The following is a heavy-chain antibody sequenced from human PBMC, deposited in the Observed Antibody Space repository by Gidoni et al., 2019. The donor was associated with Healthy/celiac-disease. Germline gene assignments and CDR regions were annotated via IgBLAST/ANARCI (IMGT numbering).Heavy chain of an antibody. Sequence: NPSQTLSLTCTVSGGSISSGGYYWSWIRQHPGKGLEWIGYIYYSGSTYYNPSLKSRVTISVDTSKNQFSLKLSSVTAADTAVYYCARDRYCSGGSCYYGGYYFDYWGQGTRVTVSS. CDR1: GGSISSGGYY. CDR2: IYYSGST. CDR3: ARDRYCSGGSCYYGGYYFDY. J-gene: IGHJ4*02. D-gene: IGHD2-15*01. V-gene: IGHV4-31*03.